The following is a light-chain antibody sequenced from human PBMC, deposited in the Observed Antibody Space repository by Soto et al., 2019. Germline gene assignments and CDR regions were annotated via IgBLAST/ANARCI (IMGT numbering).Light chain of an antibody. CDR2: DDS. CDR1: DIGRKS. Sequence: SYALTQPPSVSVAPGQTARLTGGGNDIGRKSVHWYQQKPGQAPVLVVYDDSVRPSGIPERVSGSNSVNTATLSISRVEAGDEADYFCQVWDSSSDHYVFGSGTKVTVL. CDR3: QVWDSSSDHYV. J-gene: IGLJ1*01. V-gene: IGLV3-21*02.